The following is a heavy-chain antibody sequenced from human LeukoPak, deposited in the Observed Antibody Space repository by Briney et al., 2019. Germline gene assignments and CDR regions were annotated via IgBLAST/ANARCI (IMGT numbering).Heavy chain of an antibody. J-gene: IGHJ4*02. V-gene: IGHV3-23*01. CDR3: VVTTRSYPFDY. D-gene: IGHD4-23*01. Sequence: GGSLRLSCAASGFTFSSYAMSWVRQAPGKGLEWVSAISGSGGSTYYADSVKGRFTISRDNSKNTLYLQMNSLRAEDTAVYYCVVTTRSYPFDYWGQGTLVTVSS. CDR1: GFTFSSYA. CDR2: ISGSGGST.